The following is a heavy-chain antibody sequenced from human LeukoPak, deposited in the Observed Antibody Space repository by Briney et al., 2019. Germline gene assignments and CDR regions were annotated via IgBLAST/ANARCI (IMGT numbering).Heavy chain of an antibody. Sequence: TPSETLSLTCSVSGGSISSSSYYWDWIRQPPGKGLEWIGTIYYSGTTYYNPSLKSRVTISVDTSRNQFSLKLSSVTATDTAVYYCARMIGDDAFDIWGQGTMVTVSS. CDR1: GGSISSSSYY. J-gene: IGHJ3*02. V-gene: IGHV4-39*01. D-gene: IGHD3-22*01. CDR2: IYYSGTT. CDR3: ARMIGDDAFDI.